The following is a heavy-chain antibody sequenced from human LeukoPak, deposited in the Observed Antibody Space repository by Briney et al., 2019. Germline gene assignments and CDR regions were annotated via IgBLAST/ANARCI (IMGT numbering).Heavy chain of an antibody. CDR2: VFHTGST. CDR1: GGSIDTYY. CDR3: ARDTYNYGSSAYYFDY. J-gene: IGHJ4*02. D-gene: IGHD5-18*01. V-gene: IGHV4-59*12. Sequence: PSETLSLTCTVSGGSIDTYYWNWIRQPPGKGLEWIGYVFHTGSTNYNPSLKSRVTMSVDTSKNQFSLKLSSVTAADTAVYYCARDTYNYGSSAYYFDYWGQGTLVTVSS.